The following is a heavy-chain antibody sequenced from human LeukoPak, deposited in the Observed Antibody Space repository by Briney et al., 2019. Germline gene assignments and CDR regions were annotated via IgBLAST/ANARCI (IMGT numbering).Heavy chain of an antibody. CDR3: ARALWGATNLFGAFDI. CDR1: GGSISTYY. D-gene: IGHD1-26*01. Sequence: NPSETLSLTCTVSGGSISTYYWSWIRQPPGEGLEWIGYIYFSGSTNYNPSLKSRATISVDTSNNQFSLKLSFVTAADTAVYYCARALWGATNLFGAFDIWGQGTMVTVSS. CDR2: IYFSGST. J-gene: IGHJ3*02. V-gene: IGHV4-59*01.